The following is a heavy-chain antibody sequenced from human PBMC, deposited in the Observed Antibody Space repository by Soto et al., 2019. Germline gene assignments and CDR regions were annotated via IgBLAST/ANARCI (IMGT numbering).Heavy chain of an antibody. D-gene: IGHD6-19*01. Sequence: QVQLQESGPGLVKPSGTLSLTCAVSGGSISSSNWWSWVRQPPGKGLEWIGEIYHSGSTNYNPSLKIRVTISVDKSKNQFSLKLSSVTAADTAVYYCARDMFSTVAGRVPFQHWGQGTLVTVSS. CDR1: GGSISSSNW. CDR3: ARDMFSTVAGRVPFQH. CDR2: IYHSGST. J-gene: IGHJ1*01. V-gene: IGHV4-4*02.